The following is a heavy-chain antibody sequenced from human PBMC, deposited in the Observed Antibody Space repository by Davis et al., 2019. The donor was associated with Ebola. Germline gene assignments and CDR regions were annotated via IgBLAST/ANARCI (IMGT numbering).Heavy chain of an antibody. Sequence: GESLKISCAASGFTFSNAWMSWVRQAPGKGLEWVSSISSSSSYIYYADSVKGRFTISRDNAKNSLYLQMNSLRAEDTAVYYCAREWFRELAGYYYGMDVWGQGTTVTVSS. V-gene: IGHV3-21*01. CDR1: GFTFSNAW. CDR3: AREWFRELAGYYYGMDV. CDR2: ISSSSSYI. J-gene: IGHJ6*02. D-gene: IGHD3-10*01.